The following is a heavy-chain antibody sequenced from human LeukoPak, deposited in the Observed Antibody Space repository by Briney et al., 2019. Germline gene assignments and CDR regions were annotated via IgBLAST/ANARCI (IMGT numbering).Heavy chain of an antibody. CDR3: ARAGNIGYYYYYMDV. Sequence: SETLSLTCTVSGGTINNYYWSWIRQPPGKGLEWIGYIYYSGSTNYNPSLKSRVTISVDTSKNQFSLKLSSVTAADTAVYYCARAGNIGYYYYYMDVWGKGTTVTVSS. D-gene: IGHD2/OR15-2a*01. CDR1: GGTINNYY. CDR2: IYYSGST. J-gene: IGHJ6*03. V-gene: IGHV4-59*01.